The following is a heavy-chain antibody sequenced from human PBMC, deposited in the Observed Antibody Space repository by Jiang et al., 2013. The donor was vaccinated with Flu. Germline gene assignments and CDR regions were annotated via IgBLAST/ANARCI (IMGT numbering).Heavy chain of an antibody. CDR2: LYYSGST. Sequence: SGPGLVKPSETLSLTCTVSGGSINSYYWSWIRQPPGTGLEWIGYLYYSGSTKYNPSLKSRVTISVDTSKNQFSLKLSSVTAADTAVYYCARVAIGSGSHPLNWGQGTLVTVSS. J-gene: IGHJ4*02. CDR1: GGSINSYY. D-gene: IGHD3-10*01. CDR3: ARVAIGSGSHPLN. V-gene: IGHV4-59*01.